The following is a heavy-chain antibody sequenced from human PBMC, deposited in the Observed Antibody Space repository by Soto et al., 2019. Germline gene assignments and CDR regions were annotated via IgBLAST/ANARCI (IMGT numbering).Heavy chain of an antibody. Sequence: QVQLQESGPGLVKPSQTLSLTCTVSGGSISSGDYYWSWIRQPPGKGLEWIGYIYYSGSTYYNPSLQSRVTISVDTSKNQFSLKLSSVTAADTAVYYCARDRGDIAVAGPPPLWGQGTLVTVSS. J-gene: IGHJ4*02. CDR3: ARDRGDIAVAGPPPL. V-gene: IGHV4-30-4*01. D-gene: IGHD6-19*01. CDR2: IYYSGST. CDR1: GGSISSGDYY.